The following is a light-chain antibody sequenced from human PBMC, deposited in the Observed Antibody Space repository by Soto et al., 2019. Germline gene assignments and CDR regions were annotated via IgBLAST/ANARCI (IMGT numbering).Light chain of an antibody. J-gene: IGKJ4*01. CDR2: GPY. CDR1: QSVSSSY. Sequence: VFTQSAGTLSLSTREGATLSRSASQSVSSSYLAWYQHKPGQAHRLLIYGPYSRATGIPDRSSGSGAGTDFTLTISRLEPEDFVVYCCQQYGSSSLTFGGGTKVDIK. V-gene: IGKV3-20*01. CDR3: QQYGSSSLT.